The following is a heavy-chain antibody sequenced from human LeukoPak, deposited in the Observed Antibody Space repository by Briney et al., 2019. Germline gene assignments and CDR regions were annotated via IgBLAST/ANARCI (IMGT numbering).Heavy chain of an antibody. CDR1: GFTFSSYS. CDR3: ARGKQLVLGAFDI. V-gene: IGHV3-21*01. CDR2: ISSSSSYI. D-gene: IGHD6-13*01. J-gene: IGHJ3*02. Sequence: GGSLRLSRAASGFTFSSYSMNWVRQAPGKGLEWVSSISSSSSYIYYADSVKGRFTISRDNAKNSLYLQMNSLRAEDTAVYYCARGKQLVLGAFDIWGQGTMVTVSS.